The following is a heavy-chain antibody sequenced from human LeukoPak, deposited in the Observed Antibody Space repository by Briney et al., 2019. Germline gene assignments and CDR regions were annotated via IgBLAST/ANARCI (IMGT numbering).Heavy chain of an antibody. J-gene: IGHJ4*02. Sequence: GGSLRLSCAASGFTFSSYGMHWVRQAPGKGLEWVAFIRYDGSNKYYADSVKGRFTISRDNSKNTLYLQMNSLGAEDTAVYYCAKEKAWVEELFDYWGQGTLVTVSS. CDR1: GFTFSSYG. V-gene: IGHV3-30*02. D-gene: IGHD1-7*01. CDR3: AKEKAWVEELFDY. CDR2: IRYDGSNK.